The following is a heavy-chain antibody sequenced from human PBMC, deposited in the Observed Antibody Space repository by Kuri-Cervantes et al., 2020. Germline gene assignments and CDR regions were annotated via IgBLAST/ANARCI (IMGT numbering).Heavy chain of an antibody. V-gene: IGHV3-23*01. CDR3: ARDHITMIVVVSYYYYYGMDV. Sequence: GGSLRLSCAASGFTFSSYAMSWVRQAPGKGLEWVSAISGSGGSTYYADSVKGRFTISRDNSKNSLYLQMNSLRDEDTAVYYCARDHITMIVVVSYYYYYGMDVWGQGTTVTVSS. CDR2: ISGSGGST. D-gene: IGHD3-22*01. J-gene: IGHJ6*02. CDR1: GFTFSSYA.